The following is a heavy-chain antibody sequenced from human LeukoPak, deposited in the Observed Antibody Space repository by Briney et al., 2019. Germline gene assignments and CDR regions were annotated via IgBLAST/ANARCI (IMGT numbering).Heavy chain of an antibody. CDR2: ITVNNGYT. J-gene: IGHJ4*02. CDR3: AKVHCISTNCNHIWTYFDY. CDR1: GYTFTSHG. Sequence: ASVKVSCKAAGYTFTSHGFIWLRQAPGQGLEWMGWITVNNGYTKYAQELQGRVTMTTDTSTSTAYMELRSLRSDDTAVYYCAKVHCISTNCNHIWTYFDYWGQGTLATVSS. V-gene: IGHV1-18*01. D-gene: IGHD2-2*01.